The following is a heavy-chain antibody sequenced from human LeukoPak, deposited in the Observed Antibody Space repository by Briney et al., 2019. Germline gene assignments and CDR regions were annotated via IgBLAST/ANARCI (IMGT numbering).Heavy chain of an antibody. Sequence: PGGSLRLSCAASGFTFSSYAMHWVRQAPGKGLEWVAVISYDGSNKYYADSVKGRFTISRDNSKNTLYLQMNSLGAEDTAVYYCARDKIAAAAFDYWGQGTLVTVSS. CDR2: ISYDGSNK. CDR3: ARDKIAAAAFDY. CDR1: GFTFSSYA. D-gene: IGHD6-13*01. J-gene: IGHJ4*02. V-gene: IGHV3-30*01.